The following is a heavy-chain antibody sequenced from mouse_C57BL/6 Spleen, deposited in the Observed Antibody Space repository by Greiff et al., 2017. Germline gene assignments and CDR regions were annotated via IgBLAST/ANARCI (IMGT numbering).Heavy chain of an antibody. CDR1: GYTFTGYW. V-gene: IGHV1-9*01. CDR2: ILPGSGST. CDR3: AGKDYSNDY. J-gene: IGHJ2*01. Sequence: QVQLQQSGAELMKPGASVKLSCKATGYTFTGYWIEWVKQRPGHGLEWIGEILPGSGSTNYNEKFKGKSTFTAEKTSNTAYMQLSSLTTETSAIDYCAGKDYSNDYWGQGTTLTVSS. D-gene: IGHD2-5*01.